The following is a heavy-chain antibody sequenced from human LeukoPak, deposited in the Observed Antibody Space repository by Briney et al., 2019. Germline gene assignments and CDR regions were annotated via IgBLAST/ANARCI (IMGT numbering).Heavy chain of an antibody. CDR2: ISSSGTTI. CDR3: ARRFGY. Sequence: GGLRRLSCAASGFAFSSYGMNWVRKSPGKGLECVSYISSSGTTIYYADSVKGRFTITRDNAKNSLSLQMTSLGAEDTAVYYCARRFGYWGQGALVTVSS. J-gene: IGHJ4*02. V-gene: IGHV3-48*03. CDR1: GFAFSSYG.